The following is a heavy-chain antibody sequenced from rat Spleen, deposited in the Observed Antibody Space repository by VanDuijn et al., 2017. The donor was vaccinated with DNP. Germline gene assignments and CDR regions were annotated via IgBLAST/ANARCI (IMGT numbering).Heavy chain of an antibody. Sequence: EVQLVESGGGLVQPGRSLKLSCAASGFTFSNYDMAWVRQAPKKGLEWVACISYEGSRTYYGDSVKGRFTISRDNAKSTLYLQMDSLRSEDTATYYCATGVYGGYEDWFTYWGQGTLVTVSS. J-gene: IGHJ3*01. CDR2: ISYEGSRT. V-gene: IGHV5-22*01. CDR1: GFTFSNYD. CDR3: ATGVYGGYEDWFTY. D-gene: IGHD1-11*01.